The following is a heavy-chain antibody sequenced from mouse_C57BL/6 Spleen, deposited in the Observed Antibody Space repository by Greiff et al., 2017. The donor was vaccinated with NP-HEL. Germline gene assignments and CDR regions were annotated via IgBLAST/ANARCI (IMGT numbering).Heavy chain of an antibody. V-gene: IGHV1-80*01. Sequence: QVHVKQSGAELVKPGASVKISCKASGYAFSSYWMNWVKQRPGKGLEWIGQIYPGDGDTNYNGKFKGKATLTADKSSSTAYMQLSSLTSEDSAFYVCAREEREFGNYYGSPAWFAYWGQGTLVTVSA. CDR1: GYAFSSYW. CDR2: IYPGDGDT. J-gene: IGHJ3*01. D-gene: IGHD1-1*01. CDR3: AREEREFGNYYGSPAWFAY.